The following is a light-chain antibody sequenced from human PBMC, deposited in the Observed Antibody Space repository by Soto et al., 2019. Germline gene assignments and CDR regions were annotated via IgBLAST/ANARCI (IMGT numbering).Light chain of an antibody. CDR1: QSVFSS. CDR2: GAA. V-gene: IGKV3-15*01. Sequence: EIVMTQSPATLSVSPGERATLSCRASQSVFSSLAWFQQKPGQAPRLLIYGAATRATGIPARFSGSGSGTEFTLTISSLEPEDFAVYYCQQRSNWPWTFGQGTKVEIK. J-gene: IGKJ1*01. CDR3: QQRSNWPWT.